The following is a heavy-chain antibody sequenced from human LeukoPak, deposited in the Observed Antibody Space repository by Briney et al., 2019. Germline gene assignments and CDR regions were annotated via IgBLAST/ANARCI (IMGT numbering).Heavy chain of an antibody. CDR3: ARDPYGDYYMDV. D-gene: IGHD4-17*01. CDR1: GYTFTSYY. Sequence: ASVKVSCKASGYTFTSYYMHWVRQAPGQGLEWMGIINPSGGSTSYAQKFQGRVTMTRDMSTSTVYMELSSLRSEDTAVYYCARDPYGDYYMDVWGKGTTVTISS. V-gene: IGHV1-46*01. CDR2: INPSGGST. J-gene: IGHJ6*03.